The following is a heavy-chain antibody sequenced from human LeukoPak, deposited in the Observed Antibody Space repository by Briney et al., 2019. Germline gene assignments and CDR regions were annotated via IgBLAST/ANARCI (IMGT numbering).Heavy chain of an antibody. V-gene: IGHV3-21*01. D-gene: IGHD5-24*01. Sequence: GGSLRLSCASSVFTFSSYCMNGVRRARGKGREWGSSISRSRSYIYYTDSVEGRFTISRDNTKNSLYLQMNSLRAEDTAVYYCARFGHGYNLDYWGQGTLVTVSS. CDR1: VFTFSSYC. J-gene: IGHJ4*02. CDR3: ARFGHGYNLDY. CDR2: ISRSRSYI.